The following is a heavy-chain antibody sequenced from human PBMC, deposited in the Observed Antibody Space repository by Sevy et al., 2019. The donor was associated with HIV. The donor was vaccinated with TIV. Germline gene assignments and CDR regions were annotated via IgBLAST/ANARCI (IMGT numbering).Heavy chain of an antibody. Sequence: GGSLRLSCAAFGFAYSGYGMHWVRQAPGKGLEWVAVIWYDGSNKEYADSVKGRFTISRDNSKNTLYLQMNSLRPEDTAVYYCAKDPDRSSSWYDYWGQGTLVTVSS. CDR1: GFAYSGYG. V-gene: IGHV3-30*02. J-gene: IGHJ4*02. CDR3: AKDPDRSSSWYDY. D-gene: IGHD6-13*01. CDR2: IWYDGSNK.